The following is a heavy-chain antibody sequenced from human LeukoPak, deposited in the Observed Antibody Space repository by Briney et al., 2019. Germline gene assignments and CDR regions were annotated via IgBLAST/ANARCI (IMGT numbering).Heavy chain of an antibody. CDR3: ASSPANYYDSSVYFDY. V-gene: IGHV5-51*01. J-gene: IGHJ4*02. D-gene: IGHD3-22*01. CDR1: GYSFTSYW. CDR2: IYPGDSDT. Sequence: GESLKISCKGSGYSFTSYWIGWVRQMPGKGLEWMGSIYPGDSDTRYSPSFQGQVTISADKSISTAYLQWSSLKASDTAMYYCASSPANYYDSSVYFDYWGQGTLVTVSS.